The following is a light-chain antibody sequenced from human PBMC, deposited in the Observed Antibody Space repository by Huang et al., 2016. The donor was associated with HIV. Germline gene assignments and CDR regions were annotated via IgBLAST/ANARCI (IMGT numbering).Light chain of an antibody. J-gene: IGKJ1*01. CDR2: GAA. Sequence: EIVMTQSPATLSVSPGESATLSCRASQSVNSNLAWYQQKPGQAPRRLIYGAATRATGIPARFSGSGSGTEFTLTISSLQSEDFAVYYCQQYNNLPRTFGQGTKLEIK. V-gene: IGKV3-15*01. CDR1: QSVNSN. CDR3: QQYNNLPRT.